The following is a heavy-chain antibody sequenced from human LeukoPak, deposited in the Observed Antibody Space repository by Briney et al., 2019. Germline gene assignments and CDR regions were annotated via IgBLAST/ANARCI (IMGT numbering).Heavy chain of an antibody. Sequence: PSETLSLTCTVSGGSISSYYWSWIRQPPGKGLEWIGYIYYSGSTYYNPSLKSRVTISVDTSKNQFSLKLSSVTAADTAVYYCARDRVGATTQSYWYFDLWGRGTLVTVSS. CDR3: ARDRVGATTQSYWYFDL. CDR1: GGSISSYY. V-gene: IGHV4-59*01. J-gene: IGHJ2*01. D-gene: IGHD1-26*01. CDR2: IYYSGST.